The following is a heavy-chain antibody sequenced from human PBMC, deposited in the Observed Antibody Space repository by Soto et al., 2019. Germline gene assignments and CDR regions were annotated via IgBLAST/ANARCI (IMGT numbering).Heavy chain of an antibody. CDR2: IRTTSDT. V-gene: IGHV3-23*01. J-gene: IGHJ4*02. CDR3: ATLARYQPFDY. Sequence: EVQLLDPGGGLVQPRGSLRLSCAASGFALSTYTMIWVRQAPRKWLEWVSGIRTTSDTYYAESVKGRFTISRDDSKTTLFLQMNSLRAEDTAVYYCATLARYQPFDYWGQGTVVTVSS. D-gene: IGHD2-2*01. CDR1: GFALSTYT.